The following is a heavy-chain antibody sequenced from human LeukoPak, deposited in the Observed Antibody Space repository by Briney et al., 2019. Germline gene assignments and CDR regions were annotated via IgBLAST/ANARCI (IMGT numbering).Heavy chain of an antibody. CDR1: GFTFNNYG. V-gene: IGHV3-48*04. Sequence: GGSLRLSCAASGFTFNNYGMNWVRQGPGKGLEWVSYISASRSNINYADSVKGRFTISRDNAKNSLYLQMNSLRAEDTAVYYCASVSWSSGVDVWGKGTTVTISS. D-gene: IGHD2-21*01. CDR2: ISASRSNI. CDR3: ASVSWSSGVDV. J-gene: IGHJ6*04.